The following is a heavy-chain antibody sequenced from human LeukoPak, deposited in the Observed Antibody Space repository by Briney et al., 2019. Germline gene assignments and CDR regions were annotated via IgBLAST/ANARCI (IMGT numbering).Heavy chain of an antibody. CDR1: GFDFSSNW. Sequence: PGGSLRLSCAASGFDFSSNWMHWVRQAPGKGLEWVAVISYDGSNKYYADSVKGRFTISRDNSKSTLYLQMNSLRAEDTAVYYCARAGYYDILTGYHTPLFDYWGQGTLVTVSS. D-gene: IGHD3-9*01. CDR3: ARAGYYDILTGYHTPLFDY. V-gene: IGHV3-30*03. CDR2: ISYDGSNK. J-gene: IGHJ4*02.